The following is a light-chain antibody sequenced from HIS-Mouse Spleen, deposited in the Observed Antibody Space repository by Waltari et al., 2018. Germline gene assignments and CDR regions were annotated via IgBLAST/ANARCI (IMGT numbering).Light chain of an antibody. Sequence: SYELTQPPSESVSTAQTARLICPCCAFPTQHTYRYQEKSGQAPVLVIYEDSKRPPGIPERFSGSSSGTMATLTISGAQVEDEADYYCYSTDSSGNHRVFGGGTKLTVL. J-gene: IGLJ2*01. V-gene: IGLV3-10*01. CDR1: AFPTQH. CDR3: YSTDSSGNHRV. CDR2: EDS.